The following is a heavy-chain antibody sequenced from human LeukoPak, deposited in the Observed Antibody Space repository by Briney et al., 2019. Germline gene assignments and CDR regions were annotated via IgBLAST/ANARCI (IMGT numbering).Heavy chain of an antibody. CDR2: INPNSGGT. J-gene: IGHJ5*02. CDR3: ARDPPLYSSGYNWFDP. D-gene: IGHD6-19*01. CDR1: GYTFTGYY. V-gene: IGHV1-2*02. Sequence: ASVKVSCKASGYTFTGYYIHWVRQAPGQGLEWMGWINPNSGGTNYAQKFQGRVTMTRDTSISTAYMELSRLRSDDTAVYYCARDPPLYSSGYNWFDPWGQGTLVTVSS.